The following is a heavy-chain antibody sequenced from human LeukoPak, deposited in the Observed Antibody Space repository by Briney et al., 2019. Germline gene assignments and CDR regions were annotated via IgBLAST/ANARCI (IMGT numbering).Heavy chain of an antibody. J-gene: IGHJ3*02. CDR1: GGSISYYY. CDR3: ARHAYCGGDCFGGAFEI. Sequence: PSGALSLTCTVSGGSISYYYWSWIRQPPAKELEWIGYVYYSGSTSYNPSLKSRVTISLDTSKHQFSLKLNSLTAADTAVYYCARHAYCGGDCFGGAFEIWGQGTMVTVSS. CDR2: VYYSGST. V-gene: IGHV4-59*08. D-gene: IGHD2-21*02.